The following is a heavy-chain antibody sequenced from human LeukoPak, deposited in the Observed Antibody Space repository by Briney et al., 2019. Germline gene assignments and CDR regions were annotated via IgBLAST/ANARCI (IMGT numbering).Heavy chain of an antibody. Sequence: ASVKVSCKASGYTFTSYGISWVRQAPGQGLEWMGWISAYNGNTNYAQKLQGRVTMTRDMSTSTDYMELSSLRSEDTAIYYCARDNSVGDNAWWFDPWGQGTLVTVSS. J-gene: IGHJ5*02. V-gene: IGHV1-18*01. CDR1: GYTFTSYG. D-gene: IGHD1-26*01. CDR3: ARDNSVGDNAWWFDP. CDR2: ISAYNGNT.